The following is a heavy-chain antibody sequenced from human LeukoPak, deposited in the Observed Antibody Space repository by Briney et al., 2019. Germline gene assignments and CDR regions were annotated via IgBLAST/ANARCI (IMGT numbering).Heavy chain of an antibody. CDR1: GFTFSSYW. CDR3: ARPSSPSTIFGVVIITDFDY. Sequence: QPGGSLRLSCTASGFTFSSYWMLWVRQGPGKGLVWVSRIYSDGTGIDYADSVKGRFTISRDNAKNTLYLQMNSLRAEDTAVYYCARPSSPSTIFGVVIITDFDYWGQGTLVTVSS. D-gene: IGHD3-3*01. CDR2: IYSDGTGI. V-gene: IGHV3-74*01. J-gene: IGHJ4*02.